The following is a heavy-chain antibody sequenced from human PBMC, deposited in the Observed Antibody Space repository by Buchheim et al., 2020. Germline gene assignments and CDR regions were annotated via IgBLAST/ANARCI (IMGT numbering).Heavy chain of an antibody. CDR3: ARDYYDSSGPRGPDY. CDR1: GFTFSTYR. V-gene: IGHV3-21*02. CDR2: ISSGSSYI. J-gene: IGHJ4*02. Sequence: EVQLVESGGGLVKPGGSLRLSCAASGFTFSTYRMNWVRQAPGKGLELVSSISSGSSYIDYADSVKGRFTISRDNAKNSLYLQMNSLTADDTAVYYCARDYYDSSGPRGPDYWGREP. D-gene: IGHD3-22*01.